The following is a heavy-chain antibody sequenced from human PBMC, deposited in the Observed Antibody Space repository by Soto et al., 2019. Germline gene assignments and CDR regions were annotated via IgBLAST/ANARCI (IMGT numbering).Heavy chain of an antibody. CDR3: ARRKERSGPNYFDY. Sequence: ASVKVSCKASGYTFTTYDIHWVRQAPGQGLEWMGWMNPYTGKAGYAQKFQGRVTMTRDNSISTAYMALSSLRSEDTAVYYCARRKERSGPNYFDYWGLGTLVTVS. V-gene: IGHV1-8*01. CDR2: MNPYTGKA. CDR1: GYTFTTYD. D-gene: IGHD6-25*01. J-gene: IGHJ4*02.